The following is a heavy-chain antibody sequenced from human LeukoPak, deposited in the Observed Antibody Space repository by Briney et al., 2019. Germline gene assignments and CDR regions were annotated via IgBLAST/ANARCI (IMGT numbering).Heavy chain of an antibody. CDR3: ASLSQWLPRVY. Sequence: PGGSLRLSCAASGFTFSSYWMHWVRQAPGKGLVWVSRINTDGSSTSYADSVKGRFTISRDNAKNTLYLQMNSLRAEDTAVYYCASLSQWLPRVYWGQGTLVTVSS. CDR1: GFTFSSYW. CDR2: INTDGSST. D-gene: IGHD6-19*01. V-gene: IGHV3-74*01. J-gene: IGHJ4*02.